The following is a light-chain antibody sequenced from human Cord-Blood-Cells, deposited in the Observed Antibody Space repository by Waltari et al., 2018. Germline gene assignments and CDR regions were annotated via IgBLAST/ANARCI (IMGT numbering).Light chain of an antibody. CDR3: SSYTSSSTLV. Sequence: QSALTQPASVSGSTGQSITISCTGTSSAVGGYNYVSWYQQHPGKAPKLMFYDVSKRPSGVSTRFSASKSGNTASLTISGLQAEDEADYYCSSYTSSSTLVFGGGTKLTVL. CDR1: SSAVGGYNY. CDR2: DVS. V-gene: IGLV2-14*01. J-gene: IGLJ2*01.